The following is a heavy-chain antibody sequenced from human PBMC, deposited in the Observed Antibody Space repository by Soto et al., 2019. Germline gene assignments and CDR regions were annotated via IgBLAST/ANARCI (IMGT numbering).Heavy chain of an antibody. J-gene: IGHJ4*02. Sequence: QVQLQASGPGLVKPSGTLSLTCAVSGGSISSSNWWSWVRQPPGRGLESIGEIYHSGSTNYNPSLKRRVIISVDTSKTQFSLKLISGTAADTAVYYCASLDYYDGRGYYYGGYWGQGNLVTVSA. CDR3: ASLDYYDGRGYYYGGY. CDR2: IYHSGST. D-gene: IGHD3-22*01. V-gene: IGHV4-4*02. CDR1: GGSISSSNW.